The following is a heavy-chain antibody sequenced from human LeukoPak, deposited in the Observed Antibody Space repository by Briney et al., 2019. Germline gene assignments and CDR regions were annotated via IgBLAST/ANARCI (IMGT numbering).Heavy chain of an antibody. Sequence: GGSLRLSCATSGFTFSTYGMHWVRQAPGKGLEWVAFIGYDGSEIHYADSVKGRFTISRDNSKNTVHLQMGGLRGEDTAVYYCAKRGKDSPGYYNYFDSWGQGTRVTVSS. V-gene: IGHV3-30*02. CDR2: IGYDGSEI. CDR3: AKRGKDSPGYYNYFDS. D-gene: IGHD3-22*01. J-gene: IGHJ4*02. CDR1: GFTFSTYG.